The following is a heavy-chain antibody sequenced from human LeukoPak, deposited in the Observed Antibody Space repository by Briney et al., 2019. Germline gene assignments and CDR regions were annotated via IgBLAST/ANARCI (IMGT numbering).Heavy chain of an antibody. CDR2: IKSKTDGETT. D-gene: IGHD4/OR15-4a*01. CDR1: GFTFSNAW. J-gene: IGHJ4*02. Sequence: GGSLRLSCAASGFTFSNAWMSWVRQAPGKGLEWVGRIKSKTDGETTDYAAPVKGRFTISRDDSKNTLSLQMNGLKTEDTAVYYCTIFTYGGIDYWGQGTLVTVSS. CDR3: TIFTYGGIDY. V-gene: IGHV3-15*01.